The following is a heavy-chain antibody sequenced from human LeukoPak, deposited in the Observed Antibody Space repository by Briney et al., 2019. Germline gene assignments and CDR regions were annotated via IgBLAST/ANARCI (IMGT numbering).Heavy chain of an antibody. V-gene: IGHV1-69*13. CDR1: GGTFSSYA. D-gene: IGHD2-15*01. J-gene: IGHJ6*02. CDR2: IIPIFGTA. CDR3: ARGYCSGGSCYYYYGMDV. Sequence: SVKVSCKASGGTFSSYAISWVRQAPGQGLEWMGGIIPIFGTANYAQKFQGRVTITADESTSTAYMELSSLRSEDTAVYYCARGYCSGGSCYYYYGMDVWGQGTTVTISS.